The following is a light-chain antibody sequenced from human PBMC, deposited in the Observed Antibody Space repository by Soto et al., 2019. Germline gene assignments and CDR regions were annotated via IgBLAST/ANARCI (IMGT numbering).Light chain of an antibody. V-gene: IGLV1-47*02. Sequence: QAVVTQPPSASGTPGQRVTISCFGSSSNIGSTSVYWSQQLPGTAPKLLIYSNNRRPSGVPDRLSGSKSGTSASLAISGLLSEDEADYYCAAWDNSLSGWVFGGGPKLTVL. J-gene: IGLJ3*02. CDR3: AAWDNSLSGWV. CDR2: SNN. CDR1: SSNIGSTS.